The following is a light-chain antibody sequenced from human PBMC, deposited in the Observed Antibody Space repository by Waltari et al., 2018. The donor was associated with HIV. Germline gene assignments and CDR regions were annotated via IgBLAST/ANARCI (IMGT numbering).Light chain of an antibody. V-gene: IGLV2-14*01. Sequence: QSVLTQPASVSGSPGQSHPLPCTGTSNDIGSSNYVAWYQQSPDQAPKLIIYEVSYRPSGVSSRFSGSKSGNTASLTISGLQTEDEAYYHCSSYSRGALLFGGGTKVTVL. CDR1: SNDIGSSNY. J-gene: IGLJ2*01. CDR2: EVS. CDR3: SSYSRGALL.